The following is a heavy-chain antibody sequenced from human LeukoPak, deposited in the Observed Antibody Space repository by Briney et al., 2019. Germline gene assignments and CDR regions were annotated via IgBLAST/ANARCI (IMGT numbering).Heavy chain of an antibody. D-gene: IGHD1-26*01. J-gene: IGHJ4*02. CDR2: IKQDGSEK. V-gene: IGHV3-7*01. Sequence: GGSLRLSCAASGFTFSSYWMSWVRQAPGKGLEWVANIKQDGSEKYYVDSVKGRFTISRDNAKNSLYLQMNSLRAEDTAVYYCAREVSQWELLPAELHYFDYWGQGTLVTVSS. CDR3: AREVSQWELLPAELHYFDY. CDR1: GFTFSSYW.